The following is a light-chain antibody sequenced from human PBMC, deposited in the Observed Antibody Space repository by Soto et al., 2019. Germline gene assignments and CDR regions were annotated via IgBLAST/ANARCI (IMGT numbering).Light chain of an antibody. V-gene: IGKV3-11*01. CDR3: QQRSNWPPG. CDR2: DAS. CDR1: QSVSSY. Sequence: EIVLTQSPATLSLSAGERDTLSCSASQSVSSYLAWYQQKPGQAPRLLIYDASNRATGIPARFSGSGSGTDFTLTISSLEPEDFAVYYCQQRSNWPPGFGQGTRLEI. J-gene: IGKJ5*01.